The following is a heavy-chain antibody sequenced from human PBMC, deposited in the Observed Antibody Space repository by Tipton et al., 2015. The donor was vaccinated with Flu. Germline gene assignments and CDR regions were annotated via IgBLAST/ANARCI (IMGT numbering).Heavy chain of an antibody. CDR3: VRVSKNWFDP. CDR2: INKDGSTT. Sequence: SLRLSCAASGFTFSGHWMHWVRQAPGKGLVWVSHINKDGSTTDYADSVKGRFTISRDNAKNTVYLQMNSLRAEDTAVYYCVRVSKNWFDPWGQGTLVTVSS. V-gene: IGHV3-74*01. CDR1: GFTFSGHW. J-gene: IGHJ5*02.